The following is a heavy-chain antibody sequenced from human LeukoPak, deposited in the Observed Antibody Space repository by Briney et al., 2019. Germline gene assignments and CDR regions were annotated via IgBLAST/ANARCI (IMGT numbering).Heavy chain of an antibody. J-gene: IGHJ6*03. CDR1: GGSISSSSYY. V-gene: IGHV4-39*07. Sequence: SETLSLTCTVSGGSISSSSYYWGWIRQPPGKGLEWIGEINHSGSTNYNPSLKSRVTISVDTSKNQFSLKLSSVTAADTAVYYSARVRYDFWSGYYSRLLGFYMDVWGKGTTVTVSS. CDR2: INHSGST. CDR3: ARVRYDFWSGYYSRLLGFYMDV. D-gene: IGHD3-3*01.